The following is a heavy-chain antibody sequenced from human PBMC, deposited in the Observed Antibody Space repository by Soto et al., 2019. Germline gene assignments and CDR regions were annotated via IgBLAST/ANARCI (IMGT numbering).Heavy chain of an antibody. D-gene: IGHD3-22*01. Sequence: GGSLRLSCAASGFTFSGSAIHWVRQASGKGLEWVGRIRSKANNYATAYAASVKGRFTIFRDDSKNTAFLQMNSLKTEDTAVYFCTRLQYYYDTSVLGVSYPWGQGTLVTVSS. V-gene: IGHV3-73*01. CDR1: GFTFSGSA. J-gene: IGHJ5*02. CDR3: TRLQYYYDTSVLGVSYP. CDR2: IRSKANNYAT.